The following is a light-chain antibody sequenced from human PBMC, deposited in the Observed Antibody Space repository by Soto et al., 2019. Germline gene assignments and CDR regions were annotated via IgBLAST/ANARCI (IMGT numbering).Light chain of an antibody. J-gene: IGLJ1*01. V-gene: IGLV2-14*01. CDR1: SSDVGGYNY. CDR3: NSYTSKSPGD. Sequence: QSALTQPASVSGSPGQSITISCTGTSSDVGGYNYVSWYQQHPGKAPKLIIYEVSNRPSGVSNRFSGSKSGNTASLTISGLQAEDEADYYCNSYTSKSPGDFGTGTKLTVL. CDR2: EVS.